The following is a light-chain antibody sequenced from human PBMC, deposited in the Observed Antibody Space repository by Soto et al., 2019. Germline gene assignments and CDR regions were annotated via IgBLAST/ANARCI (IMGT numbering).Light chain of an antibody. J-gene: IGKJ2*01. Sequence: DIQMTQSPSTLSASVGDRVTITCRASQSISSWLAWYQQKPGKAPKLLIYDASSLESGVPSRFSGSGSGTEFTLTISSLQPDDFATYYCQQYSSYSETFGQGTKLEIK. CDR1: QSISSW. V-gene: IGKV1-5*01. CDR3: QQYSSYSET. CDR2: DAS.